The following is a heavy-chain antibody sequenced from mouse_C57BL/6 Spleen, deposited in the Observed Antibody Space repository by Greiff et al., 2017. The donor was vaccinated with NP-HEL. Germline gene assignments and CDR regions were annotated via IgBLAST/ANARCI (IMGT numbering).Heavy chain of an antibody. V-gene: IGHV2-6*01. Sequence: VKLVESGPGLVAPSQSLSITCTVSGFSLTSYGVDWVRQSPGKGLEWLGVIWGVGSTNYNSALKSSLSISKDNSKSQVFLKMTSLQTDDTAMYYCARIDSSGYGWFAYWGQGTLVTVSA. D-gene: IGHD3-2*02. J-gene: IGHJ3*01. CDR2: IWGVGST. CDR3: ARIDSSGYGWFAY. CDR1: GFSLTSYG.